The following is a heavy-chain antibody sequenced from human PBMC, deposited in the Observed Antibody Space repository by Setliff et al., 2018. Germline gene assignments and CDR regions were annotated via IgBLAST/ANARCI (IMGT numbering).Heavy chain of an antibody. CDR1: GGSISSGGYY. CDR2: IYYSGSTS. J-gene: IGHJ6*03. CDR3: ARVARVGASTVYYYYYMDV. Sequence: SETLSLTCTVSGGSISSGGYYWSWIRQHPGKGLEWIGYIYYSGSTSYYNPSLKSRVTISVDTSKNQFSLKLSAVTAADTAVYYCARVARVGASTVYYYYYMDVWGKGTTVTVSS. V-gene: IGHV4-31*03. D-gene: IGHD1-26*01.